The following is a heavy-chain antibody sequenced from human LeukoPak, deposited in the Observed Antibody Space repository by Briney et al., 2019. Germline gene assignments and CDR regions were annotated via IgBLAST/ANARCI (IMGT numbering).Heavy chain of an antibody. D-gene: IGHD2-2*01. V-gene: IGHV4-39*02. Sequence: GSLRLSCAASGFTVSSNYMSWVRQAPGKGLEWIGSVYYSGSTYYNSSLKSRITISVDTSRKHFSLKLNSVTAADTAVYYCARVRYQLLYYYMDVWGKGTTVTVSS. J-gene: IGHJ6*03. CDR1: GFTVSSNY. CDR3: ARVRYQLLYYYMDV. CDR2: VYYSGST.